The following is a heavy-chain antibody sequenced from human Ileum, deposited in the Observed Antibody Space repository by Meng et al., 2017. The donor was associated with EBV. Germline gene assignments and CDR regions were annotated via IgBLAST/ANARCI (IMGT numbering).Heavy chain of an antibody. CDR1: GGSFSGYY. Sequence: QVPLQEWGSGLLKPSETLSLPCAVYGGSFSGYYWSWIRQPPGKGLEWIGEINHSGSTNYNPSLKSRVTISVDTSKNQFSLKLSSVTAADTAVYYCARGRGYGDYGPLYWGQGTLVTVSS. V-gene: IGHV4-34*01. CDR2: INHSGST. CDR3: ARGRGYGDYGPLY. J-gene: IGHJ4*02. D-gene: IGHD4-17*01.